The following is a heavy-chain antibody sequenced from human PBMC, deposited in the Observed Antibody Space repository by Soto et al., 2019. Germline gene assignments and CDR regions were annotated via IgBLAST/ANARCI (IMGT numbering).Heavy chain of an antibody. V-gene: IGHV5-51*01. J-gene: IGHJ6*02. CDR3: ARHFPVAIAMPASMDV. CDR2: IYPGDSDT. D-gene: IGHD2-21*01. CDR1: GYSFTNYW. Sequence: GETLKISCEGSGYSFTNYWIGWVRQMPGKGLEWMGIIYPGDSDTRYNPSFQGQVNISADKSISTAYLQWSSLKASDSAMYYCARHFPVAIAMPASMDVWGQGTTVTVS.